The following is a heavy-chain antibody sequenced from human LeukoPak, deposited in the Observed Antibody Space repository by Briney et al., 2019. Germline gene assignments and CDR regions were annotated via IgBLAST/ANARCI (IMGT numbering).Heavy chain of an antibody. CDR3: ASRSSGYYLVDAFDI. D-gene: IGHD3-22*01. CDR2: IYSGGST. CDR1: GLTLSSYA. V-gene: IGHV3-53*01. Sequence: GGSLRLSCAASGLTLSSYAMSWVRQAPGNGMEWVSVIYSGGSTYYADSVKGRFTSSRDNSKNTLYLQMNSLRAEDTAVYCCASRSSGYYLVDAFDIWGQGTMVTVSS. J-gene: IGHJ3*02.